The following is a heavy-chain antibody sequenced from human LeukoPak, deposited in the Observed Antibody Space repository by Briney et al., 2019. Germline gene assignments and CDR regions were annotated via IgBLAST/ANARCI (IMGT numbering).Heavy chain of an antibody. Sequence: ASVKVSCEASGYTFTSYDINWVRQATGQGVEWMGWMNPHSGNTGSAQKFQGRVTMTRNTSIRTAYMELSSLTSEDTAVYYCARGLGRAAMVTRGGVRFDYWGQGTLVTVSS. CDR2: MNPHSGNT. V-gene: IGHV1-8*01. CDR1: GYTFTSYD. CDR3: ARGLGRAAMVTRGGVRFDY. J-gene: IGHJ4*02. D-gene: IGHD5-18*01.